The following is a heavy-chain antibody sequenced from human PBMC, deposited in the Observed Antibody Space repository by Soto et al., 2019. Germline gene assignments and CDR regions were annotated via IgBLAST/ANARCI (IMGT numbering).Heavy chain of an antibody. CDR2: IWFDGRNK. Sequence: VQLVESGGGVVQPGRSLRLSCAASGFTFSSYGMHWVRQAPGKGLEWLAVIWFDGRNKKYSDSVKGRFTISRDNSMNTLDLQMDSLGVDATAGYFCGRDGGGGALTTNWFDPWGRGTLVTVSS. D-gene: IGHD4-17*01. V-gene: IGHV3-33*01. CDR3: GRDGGGGALTTNWFDP. CDR1: GFTFSSYG. J-gene: IGHJ5*02.